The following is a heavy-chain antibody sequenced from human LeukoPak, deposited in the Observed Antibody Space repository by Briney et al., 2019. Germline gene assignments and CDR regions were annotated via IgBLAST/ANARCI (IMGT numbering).Heavy chain of an antibody. CDR1: GFTFSGSA. Sequence: GGSLRLSCAASGFTFSGSAMHWVRQASGKGLEWVGRIRSKANSYATAYAASVKGRFTISRDDSKNTAYLQMNSLKTEDTAVYYCTRRSTISAPDYWRQGTLVTVSS. CDR3: TRRSTISAPDY. V-gene: IGHV3-73*01. CDR2: IRSKANSYAT. D-gene: IGHD3-9*01. J-gene: IGHJ4*02.